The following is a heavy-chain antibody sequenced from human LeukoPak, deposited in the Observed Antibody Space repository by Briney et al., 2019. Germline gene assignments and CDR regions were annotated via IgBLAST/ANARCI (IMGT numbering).Heavy chain of an antibody. CDR1: GFTFSSYA. CDR2: ISYDGSNK. CDR3: ARGSFYGSSWYRSNPGEYFQH. Sequence: PGGSLRLSCAASGFTFSSYAMHWVRQAPGKGLEWVAVISYDGSNKYYADSVKGRFTISRDNSKNTLYLQMNSLRAEDTAVYYCARGSFYGSSWYRSNPGEYFQHWGQGTLVTVSS. V-gene: IGHV3-30-3*01. D-gene: IGHD6-13*01. J-gene: IGHJ1*01.